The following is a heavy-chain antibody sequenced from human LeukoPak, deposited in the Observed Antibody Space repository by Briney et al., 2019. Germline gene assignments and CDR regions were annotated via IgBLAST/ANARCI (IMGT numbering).Heavy chain of an antibody. CDR3: GRVRYGDYRYFHH. CDR2: VDPEDGET. J-gene: IGHJ4*02. CDR1: GYTSTDYY. D-gene: IGHD4-17*01. V-gene: IGHV1-69-2*01. Sequence: ATVRISCKVSGYTSTDYYMHWVQQAPGEGLECMGLVDPEDGETIYAEKFQGRVTITADTSTDTAYMELRSLGSAEKAVENGGRVRYGDYRYFHHWGQGTLVTVSS.